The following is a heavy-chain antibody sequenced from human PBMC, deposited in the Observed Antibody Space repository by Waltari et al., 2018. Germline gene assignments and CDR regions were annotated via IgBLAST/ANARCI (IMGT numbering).Heavy chain of an antibody. CDR2: IKEDGSEG. Sequence: EVQLVESGGGLVQPRGSLRISCAASGFTFSRSWMTWVRQAPGKGMEGVANIKEDGSEGDYVDAVKGRFTISRDNTKNGLFRQMNSLRAEDTAAYYCATVEWYRMDYWGQGTLVTVSS. V-gene: IGHV3-7*01. J-gene: IGHJ4*02. D-gene: IGHD3-3*01. CDR1: GFTFSRSW. CDR3: ATVEWYRMDY.